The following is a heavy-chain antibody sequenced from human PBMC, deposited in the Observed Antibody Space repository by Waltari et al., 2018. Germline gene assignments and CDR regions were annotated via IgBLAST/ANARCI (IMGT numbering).Heavy chain of an antibody. J-gene: IGHJ3*02. CDR2: ITTCFGTA. D-gene: IGHD6-13*01. V-gene: IGHV1-69*14. CDR3: ARKQRVQVAAFDI. CDR1: GLTFSSYA. Sequence: VQLVQSGAEVKKPGSSVKVSCKSSGLTFSSYALSWVRQAPGQGLEWMGGITTCFGTANYAEKFQSRVTITADKTARTAYMELGSLGSEDTAVYYCARKQRVQVAAFDIWGQGTMVTVSS.